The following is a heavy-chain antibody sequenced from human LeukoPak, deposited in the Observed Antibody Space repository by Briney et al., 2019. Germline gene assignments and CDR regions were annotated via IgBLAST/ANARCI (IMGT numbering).Heavy chain of an antibody. J-gene: IGHJ6*03. CDR3: ARGGSHYYYYYMDV. CDR1: GFTFSSYG. V-gene: IGHV3-33*01. Sequence: GGSLRLSCAASGFTFSSYGMHWVRQAPGKGLEWVAVIWYDGSNKYYADSVKGRFTISRDNSKNTLYLQMNSLRAEDTAVYYCARGGSHYYYYYMDVWGKGTTVTVSS. CDR2: IWYDGSNK.